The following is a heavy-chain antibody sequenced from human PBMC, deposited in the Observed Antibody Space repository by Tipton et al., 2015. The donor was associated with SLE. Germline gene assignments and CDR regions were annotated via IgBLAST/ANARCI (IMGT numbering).Heavy chain of an antibody. CDR3: ARASAYKKRFYGLDV. V-gene: IGHV4-59*01. CDR1: GGSFTTYY. CDR2: IYYIGTT. J-gene: IGHJ6*02. Sequence: TLSLTCTVSGGSFTTYYWSWIRQPPGKGLEWIGHIYYIGTTSYNPSLESRVSISIDTSKNQFSLKLRSVTAADTAVYYCARASAYKKRFYGLDVWGPGTTVIVSS. D-gene: IGHD1-14*01.